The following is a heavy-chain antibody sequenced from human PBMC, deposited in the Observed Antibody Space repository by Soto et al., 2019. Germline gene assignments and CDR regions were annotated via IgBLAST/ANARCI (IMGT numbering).Heavy chain of an antibody. Sequence: SVKVSCKASGGTFSSYTISWVRQAPGQGLEWMGRIIPILGIANYAQKFQGRVTITADTSTSTAYMELRSPRSEDTAVYYCARCSGTILYDAFDIWGQGTMVTVSS. CDR3: ARCSGTILYDAFDI. J-gene: IGHJ3*02. V-gene: IGHV1-69*02. D-gene: IGHD1-1*01. CDR2: IIPILGIA. CDR1: GGTFSSYT.